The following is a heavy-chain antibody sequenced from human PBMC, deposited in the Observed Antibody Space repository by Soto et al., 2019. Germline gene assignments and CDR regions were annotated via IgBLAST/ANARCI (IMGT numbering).Heavy chain of an antibody. CDR3: AKRHARDSGYDYYYDSSGYYSLSHYFDY. D-gene: IGHD3-22*01. J-gene: IGHJ4*02. Sequence: GGSLRLSCAASGFTFSSYAMSWVRQAPGKGLEWVSAISGSGGSTYYADSVKGRFTISRDNSKNTLYLQMNSLRAEDTAVYYCAKRHARDSGYDYYYDSSGYYSLSHYFDYWGQGTLVTVSS. V-gene: IGHV3-23*01. CDR1: GFTFSSYA. CDR2: ISGSGGST.